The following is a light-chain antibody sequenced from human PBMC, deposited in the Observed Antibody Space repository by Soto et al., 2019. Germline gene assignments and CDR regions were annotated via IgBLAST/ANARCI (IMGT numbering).Light chain of an antibody. J-gene: IGKJ1*01. CDR1: QSVSSSY. V-gene: IGKV3-20*01. CDR2: GTS. CDR3: QQYGSSSWT. Sequence: EIVLTQSPGTLSLSPGERATLSCRASQSVSSSYLAWYQQKPGQAPRLLIYGTSSRATAIPDRFSGSESGTDFTLTISRLEHEDLAVYYCQQYGSSSWTFGQGTKVEIK.